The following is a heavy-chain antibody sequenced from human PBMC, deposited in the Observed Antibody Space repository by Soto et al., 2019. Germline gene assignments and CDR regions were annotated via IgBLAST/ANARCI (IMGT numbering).Heavy chain of an antibody. J-gene: IGHJ3*01. CDR1: GFTFSGHY. Sequence: PGGSLRLSCKASGFTFSGHYMNWIRQAPGKGLEWLAYLTNDGGYTYYADSVRGRFTIWRDNAKDSLYLQINDLRADDTGVYYCAKDPNGDYVGGFEFRGQGTMVTVSS. D-gene: IGHD4-17*01. CDR2: LTNDGGYT. CDR3: AKDPNGDYVGGFEF. V-gene: IGHV3-11*01.